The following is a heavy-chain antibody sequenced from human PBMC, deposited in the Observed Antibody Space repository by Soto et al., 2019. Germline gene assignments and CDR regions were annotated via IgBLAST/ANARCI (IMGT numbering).Heavy chain of an antibody. Sequence: ASVKVSCKVSGYTLIELSMHWVRQAPGKGLEWMGGFDPEDGETIYAQKFQGRVTMTEDTSTDTAYMELSSLRSEDTAVYYCATAVVYCSSTSRYRYFPHWGQGTLVPVSS. CDR3: ATAVVYCSSTSRYRYFPH. V-gene: IGHV1-24*01. D-gene: IGHD2-2*01. J-gene: IGHJ1*01. CDR1: GYTLIELS. CDR2: FDPEDGET.